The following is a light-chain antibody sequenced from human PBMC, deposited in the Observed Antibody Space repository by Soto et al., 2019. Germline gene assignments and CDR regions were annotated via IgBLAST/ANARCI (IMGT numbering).Light chain of an antibody. V-gene: IGLV2-23*02. J-gene: IGLJ2*01. CDR2: EVS. CDR3: CSYAGSSTL. CDR1: SIDVGSYNL. Sequence: QSALTQPASVSGSPGQSITISCTGTSIDVGSYNLVSWYQQHPGKAPKLMIYEVSKRPSGVSNRFSGSKSGNTASLTISGLQAEDEADYYCCSYAGSSTLFGGGTKVTVL.